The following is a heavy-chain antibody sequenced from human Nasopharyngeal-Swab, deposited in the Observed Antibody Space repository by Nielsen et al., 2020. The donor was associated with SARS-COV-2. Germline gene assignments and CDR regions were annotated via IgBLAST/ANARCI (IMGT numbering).Heavy chain of an antibody. Sequence: WIRQPPGKGLEWIGRIYYSGSTYYNPSLKSRVTISVDTSKNQFSLKLSSVTAADTAVYYCAIEEMQTITIFGVVIPGQAFDIWGQGTMVTVSS. V-gene: IGHV4-39*07. J-gene: IGHJ3*02. CDR3: AIEEMQTITIFGVVIPGQAFDI. D-gene: IGHD3-3*01. CDR2: IYYSGST.